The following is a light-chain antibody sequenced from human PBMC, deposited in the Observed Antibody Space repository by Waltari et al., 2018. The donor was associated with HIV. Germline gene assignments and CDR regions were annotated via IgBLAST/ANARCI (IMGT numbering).Light chain of an antibody. J-gene: IGKJ2*01. CDR2: WAS. CDR1: QSVLYSSNNKSY. Sequence: DIVMTQSPDSLAVSLGERATINCKSSQSVLYSSNNKSYFTWYQQKPGQPPKLLIYWASTRESGVPDRFNGSGSGTDFTLTISSLQAEDVAVYYCQQYFSTPYTFGQGTKLEIK. CDR3: QQYFSTPYT. V-gene: IGKV4-1*01.